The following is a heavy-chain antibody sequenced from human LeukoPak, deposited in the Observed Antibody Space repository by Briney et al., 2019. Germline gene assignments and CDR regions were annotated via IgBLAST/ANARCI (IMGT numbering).Heavy chain of an antibody. CDR1: GGSISSSSYY. CDR3: ARHPERYSYFDY. CDR2: IYYTGSA. J-gene: IGHJ4*02. D-gene: IGHD5-18*01. V-gene: IGHV4-39*01. Sequence: PSETLSLTWTVSGGSISSSSYYWGWIRQPPGKGLEWIGSIYYTGSAYYNPSLKSRVTMSVDTSKNQFSLRLSSVTAADTAVYSCARHPERYSYFDYWGQGTLVTVSS.